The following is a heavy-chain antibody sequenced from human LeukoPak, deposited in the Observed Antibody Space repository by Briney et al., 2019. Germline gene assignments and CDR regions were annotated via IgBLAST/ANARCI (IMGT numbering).Heavy chain of an antibody. CDR1: GGSISSGGYY. D-gene: IGHD3-9*01. CDR2: IYYSGST. J-gene: IGHJ3*02. V-gene: IGHV4-31*03. CDR3: ARDLIGQDAFDI. Sequence: SETLSLTCTVSGGSISSGGYYWSWIRQHPGKGLEWIGYIYYSGSTYYNPSLKSRVTISVDTSKNQFSLKLSSVTAGDTAVYYCARDLIGQDAFDIWGQGTTVTVSS.